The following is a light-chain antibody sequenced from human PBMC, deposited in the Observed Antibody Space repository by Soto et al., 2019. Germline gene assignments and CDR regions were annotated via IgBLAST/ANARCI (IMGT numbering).Light chain of an antibody. J-gene: IGKJ1*01. CDR3: HQYNTFWT. CDR2: DVS. Sequence: DIQMTQSPSTLSASVGDRVTITCRASQSISSWLAWYQQKPGKAPKLLIYDVSSLESGVPSRFSGSGSGTEFTLTINSLQPDDFATYYCHQYNTFWTFGQGTQVAIK. CDR1: QSISSW. V-gene: IGKV1-5*01.